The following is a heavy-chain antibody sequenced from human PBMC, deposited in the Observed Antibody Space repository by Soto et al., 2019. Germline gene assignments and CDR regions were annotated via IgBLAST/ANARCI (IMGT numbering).Heavy chain of an antibody. Sequence: QVQLVESGGGVVQPGRSLRLSCAASGFTFSSYGMHWVRQAPGKGLEWVAVISYDGSNKYYADSVKGRFTISRDNSKNTLYLQMNSLRAEDTAVYYCAKDPYDFWSGSYAFDIWDQGTMVTVSS. CDR2: ISYDGSNK. V-gene: IGHV3-30*18. D-gene: IGHD3-3*01. CDR3: AKDPYDFWSGSYAFDI. CDR1: GFTFSSYG. J-gene: IGHJ3*02.